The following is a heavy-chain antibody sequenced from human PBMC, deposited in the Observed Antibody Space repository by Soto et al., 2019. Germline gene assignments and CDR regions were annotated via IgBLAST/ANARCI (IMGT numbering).Heavy chain of an antibody. CDR3: ARRLFRYCSSTSCYTHGAFDI. CDR1: GGSFSGYY. Sequence: SETLSLTCAVYGGSFSGYYWSWIRQPPGKGLEWIGEINHSGSTNYNPSLKSRVTIPVDTSKNQFSLKLSSVTAADTAVYYCARRLFRYCSSTSCYTHGAFDIWGQGTMVTV. J-gene: IGHJ3*02. V-gene: IGHV4-34*01. D-gene: IGHD2-2*02. CDR2: INHSGST.